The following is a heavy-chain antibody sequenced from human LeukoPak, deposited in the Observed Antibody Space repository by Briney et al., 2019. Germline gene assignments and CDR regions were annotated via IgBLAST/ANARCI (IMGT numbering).Heavy chain of an antibody. J-gene: IGHJ4*02. V-gene: IGHV4-59*01. CDR1: GGSISSYY. D-gene: IGHD5-24*01. CDR3: ARGGWELEMATMD. CDR2: IYYSGST. Sequence: PSETLSLTCTVSGGSISSYYWSWIRQPPGKGLEWIGYIYYSGSTNYNPSLKSRVTISVDTSKNQFSLKLSSVTAADTAVYYCARGGWELEMATMDWGQGTLVTVSS.